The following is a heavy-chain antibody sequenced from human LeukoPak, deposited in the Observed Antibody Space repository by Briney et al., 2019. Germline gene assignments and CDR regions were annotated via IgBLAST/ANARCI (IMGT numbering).Heavy chain of an antibody. CDR3: AKEGDYYGSSGYSPDY. D-gene: IGHD3-22*01. J-gene: IGHJ4*02. V-gene: IGHV3-30*18. CDR1: GFTFSSYG. Sequence: GGSLRLSCAASGFTFSSYGMHWVRQAPGKGLEWVAVNGSNKYYADSVKGRFTISRDNSKNTLYLQMNSLRAEDTAVYYCAKEGDYYGSSGYSPDYWGQGTLVTVSS. CDR2: NGSNK.